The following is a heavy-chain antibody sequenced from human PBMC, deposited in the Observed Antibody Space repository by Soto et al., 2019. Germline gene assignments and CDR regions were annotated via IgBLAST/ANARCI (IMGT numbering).Heavy chain of an antibody. CDR2: ISSSSSYI. CDR1: GFTFSSYS. Sequence: PVGSLRLSCAASGFTFSSYSMNWVRQAPGKGLEWVSSISSSSSYIYYADSVKGRFTISRDNAKNSLYLQMNSLRAEDTAVYYCARGENNYYDSSGYYFDAFDIWGQGTMVTVSS. J-gene: IGHJ3*02. CDR3: ARGENNYYDSSGYYFDAFDI. D-gene: IGHD3-22*01. V-gene: IGHV3-21*01.